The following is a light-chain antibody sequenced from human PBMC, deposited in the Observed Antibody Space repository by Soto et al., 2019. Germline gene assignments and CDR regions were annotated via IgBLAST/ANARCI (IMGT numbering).Light chain of an antibody. J-gene: IGLJ1*01. V-gene: IGLV2-14*01. CDR3: SSYTIRSNYV. Sequence: QSVLTQPASLSGSPGQSITISCSGTSRDIGAYNLVSWYQQHPGKAPKVMIYEVTNRPSGVSNRFSGSKSGNTASLTISELQSEDEADYYCSSYTIRSNYVFGTGTKVTVL. CDR2: EVT. CDR1: SRDIGAYNL.